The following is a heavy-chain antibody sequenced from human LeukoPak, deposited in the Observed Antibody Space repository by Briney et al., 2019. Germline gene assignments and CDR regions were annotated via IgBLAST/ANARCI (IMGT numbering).Heavy chain of an antibody. V-gene: IGHV3-30-3*01. D-gene: IGHD3-3*01. J-gene: IGHJ6*02. CDR1: GFTFSSYA. CDR2: ISYDGSNK. CDR3: ARDGTFLEWQSNYYYYGMDV. Sequence: GGSLRLSCAASGFTFSSYAMHWVRQAQGKGLEWVAVISYDGSNKYYADSVKGRFTISRDNSKNTLYLQMNSLRAEDTAVYYCARDGTFLEWQSNYYYYGMDVWGQGTTVTVSS.